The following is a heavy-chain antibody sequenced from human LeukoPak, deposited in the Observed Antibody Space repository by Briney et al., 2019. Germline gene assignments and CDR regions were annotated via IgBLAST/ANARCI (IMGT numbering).Heavy chain of an antibody. CDR2: IYYSGST. CDR3: ARSDPHYYYYGMDV. J-gene: IGHJ6*02. V-gene: IGHV4-30-4*01. Sequence: SETLSLTCTVSGGSISSGDYYWSWIRQPPGKGLEWIGYIYYSGSTYYNPSLKSRVTISVDTSKNQFSLKLSSVTAADTAVYYCARSDPHYYYYGMDVWGQGTTVTVSS. CDR1: GGSISSGDYY.